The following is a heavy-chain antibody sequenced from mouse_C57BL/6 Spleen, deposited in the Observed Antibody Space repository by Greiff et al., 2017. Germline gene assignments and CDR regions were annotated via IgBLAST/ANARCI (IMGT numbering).Heavy chain of an antibody. CDR1: GFTFSDYG. Sequence: EVQGVESGGGLVKPGGSLKLSCAASGFTFSDYGMHWVRQAPEKGLEWVAYISSGSSTIYYADTVKGRFTISRDNAKNTLFLQMTSLRSEDTAMYYCARKDYGYDGWFAYWGQGTLVTVSA. CDR2: ISSGSSTI. J-gene: IGHJ3*01. V-gene: IGHV5-17*01. CDR3: ARKDYGYDGWFAY. D-gene: IGHD2-2*01.